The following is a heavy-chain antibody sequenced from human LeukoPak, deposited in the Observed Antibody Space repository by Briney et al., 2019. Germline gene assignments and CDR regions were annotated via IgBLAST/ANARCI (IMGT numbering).Heavy chain of an antibody. CDR3: VLSFISMKAVVAGGGFDV. CDR1: GFTFSTSA. CDR2: INSESSHI. J-gene: IGHJ3*01. D-gene: IGHD3-3*02. Sequence: GGSLRLSCAASGFTFSTSAMNWVRQVPGKGLEWVSSINSESSHIYYAASVRGRFTISRDNARNSVSLQMDSLRAEDTAVYYCVLSFISMKAVVAGGGFDVWGQGTTVTVSS. V-gene: IGHV3-21*01.